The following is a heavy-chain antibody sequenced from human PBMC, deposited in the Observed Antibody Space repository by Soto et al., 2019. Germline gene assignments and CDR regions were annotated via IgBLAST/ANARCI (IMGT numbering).Heavy chain of an antibody. J-gene: IGHJ3*02. CDR3: ERKGGHGDYGAFDI. D-gene: IGHD4-17*01. V-gene: IGHV1-69*02. Sequence: QVQLVQSGAEVKKPGSSVKVSCKASGGTFSSYTISWVRQAPGQGLEWRGRIIPSLGIANYAQKFQGRVPITADKATSTAYMELRSLRSEDTAVYYCERKGGHGDYGAFDIWGQGTIVTVSS. CDR2: IIPSLGIA. CDR1: GGTFSSYT.